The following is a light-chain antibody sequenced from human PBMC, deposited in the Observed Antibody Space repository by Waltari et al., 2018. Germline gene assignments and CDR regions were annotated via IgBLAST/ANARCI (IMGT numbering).Light chain of an antibody. V-gene: IGLV2-14*01. Sequence: QSALTQPASVSGSPGQSITISCIGTSNDVGGYTYVSWYQQHPGKAPKLMIYEVSNRPSGVSNRFSGSKSGNTASLTISGLQADDEADYYCSSYTSASTLVFGTGTKVTVL. J-gene: IGLJ1*01. CDR3: SSYTSASTLV. CDR2: EVS. CDR1: SNDVGGYTY.